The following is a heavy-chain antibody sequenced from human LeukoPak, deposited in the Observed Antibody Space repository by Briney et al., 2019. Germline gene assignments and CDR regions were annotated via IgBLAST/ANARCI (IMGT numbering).Heavy chain of an antibody. Sequence: ASVKVSCKASGYTFTSYYMHWVRQAPGQGLEWMGGIIPIFGTANYAQKFQGRVTITADESTSTAYMELSSLRSEDTAVYYCARAFQGSTVVNRMFYYGMDVWGQGTTVTVSS. D-gene: IGHD4-23*01. CDR1: GYTFTSYY. J-gene: IGHJ6*02. CDR3: ARAFQGSTVVNRMFYYGMDV. V-gene: IGHV1-69*13. CDR2: IIPIFGTA.